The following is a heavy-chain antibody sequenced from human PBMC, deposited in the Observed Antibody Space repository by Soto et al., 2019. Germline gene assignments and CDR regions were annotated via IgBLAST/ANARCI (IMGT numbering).Heavy chain of an antibody. V-gene: IGHV1-69*12. CDR1: GDTFSTYT. J-gene: IGHJ6*02. CDR2: IIPRSATS. CDR3: AREGRVLVPTTGNSDYYYYAMDV. Sequence: QVQLVQSGAEVKKPGSSVQVSCKASGDTFSTYTITWMRQAPGQGLEWMGGIIPRSATSNYAQKFQGRVTITADESTNTAYMELSRLRSEDTDVYYCAREGRVLVPTTGNSDYYYYAMDVWCQGTPVTVSS. D-gene: IGHD2-8*02.